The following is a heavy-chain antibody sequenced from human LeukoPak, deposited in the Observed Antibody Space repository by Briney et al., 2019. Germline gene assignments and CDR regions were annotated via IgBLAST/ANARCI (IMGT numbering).Heavy chain of an antibody. J-gene: IGHJ4*02. CDR2: ISGSGGST. V-gene: IGHV3-23*01. Sequence: GGSLRLSCEASGFTFSSYAMSWVRQAPGKGLEWVSAISGSGGSTYYADSVKGRFTISRGNSKNTLYLQMNSLRAEDTAVYYCAKTPSPYSSSSRGYFDYWGQGTLVTVSS. D-gene: IGHD6-6*01. CDR1: GFTFSSYA. CDR3: AKTPSPYSSSSRGYFDY.